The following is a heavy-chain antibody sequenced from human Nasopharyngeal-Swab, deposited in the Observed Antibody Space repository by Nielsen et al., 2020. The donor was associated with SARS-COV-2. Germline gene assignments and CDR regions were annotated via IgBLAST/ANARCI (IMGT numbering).Heavy chain of an antibody. CDR2: LRGDSGGI. J-gene: IGHJ3*02. CDR1: GFTFTSYA. CDR3: AKDDAFDI. Sequence: SLKISCAASGFTFTSYAMHWVRQAPGKGLEWVSGLRGDSGGIGYADSVKGRFTISRDNAKNSLYLQMNSLRAEDTGLYYCAKDDAFDIWGQGTMVTVPS. V-gene: IGHV3-9*01.